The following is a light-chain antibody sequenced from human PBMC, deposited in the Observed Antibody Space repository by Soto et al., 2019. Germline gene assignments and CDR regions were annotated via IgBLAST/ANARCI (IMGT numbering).Light chain of an antibody. V-gene: IGKV3-11*01. CDR1: QSVSSY. CDR3: QQRGNWST. J-gene: IGKJ1*01. CDR2: DAS. Sequence: EIVLTQSPATLSLSPGERATLSCRASQSVSSYLAWYQQKPGQAPRLLIYDASNRATGIPARFSGSGSGTDFTLTISSLEPEAFAVYYCQQRGNWSTFGQGTKVEIK.